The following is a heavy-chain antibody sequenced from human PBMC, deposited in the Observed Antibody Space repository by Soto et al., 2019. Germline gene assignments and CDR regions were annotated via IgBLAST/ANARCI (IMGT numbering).Heavy chain of an antibody. Sequence: ASVKVSCKASGYTFTSYGISWVRQAPGQGLEWMGWISAYNGNTNYAQKLQGRVTITKGTSTSTAYMGLRSLRSDDTAVYYWASSCSGGSCYFDFDYWGQGTLVTVSS. CDR2: ISAYNGNT. CDR1: GYTFTSYG. D-gene: IGHD2-15*01. CDR3: ASSCSGGSCYFDFDY. J-gene: IGHJ4*02. V-gene: IGHV1-18*01.